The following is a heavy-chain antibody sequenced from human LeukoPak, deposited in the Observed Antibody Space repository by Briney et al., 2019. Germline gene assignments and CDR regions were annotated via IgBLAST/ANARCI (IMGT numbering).Heavy chain of an antibody. CDR1: GFTFSSYS. CDR3: AKAMTTVTTKAPNFDY. J-gene: IGHJ4*02. V-gene: IGHV3-23*01. CDR2: ISGSGGST. D-gene: IGHD4-17*01. Sequence: GGSLRLSCAASGFTFSSYSMNWVRQAPGKGLEWVSAISGSGGSTYYADSVKGRFTISRDNSKNTLYLQMNSLRAEDTAVYYCAKAMTTVTTKAPNFDYWGQGTLVTVSS.